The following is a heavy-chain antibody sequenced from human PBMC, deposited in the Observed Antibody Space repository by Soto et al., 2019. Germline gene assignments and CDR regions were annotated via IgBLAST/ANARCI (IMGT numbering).Heavy chain of an antibody. D-gene: IGHD1-7*01. CDR3: AREGYNWNYKGDY. V-gene: IGHV3-21*01. CDR2: ISSSSSYI. CDR1: GFTFSSYS. J-gene: IGHJ4*02. Sequence: EVQLVESGGGLVKPGGSLRLSCAASGFTFSSYSMNWVRQAPGKGLEWVSSISSSSSYIYYADSVKGRFIISRDNAKNSLYLQMNSLRAEDTAVYYCAREGYNWNYKGDYWGQGTLVTVSS.